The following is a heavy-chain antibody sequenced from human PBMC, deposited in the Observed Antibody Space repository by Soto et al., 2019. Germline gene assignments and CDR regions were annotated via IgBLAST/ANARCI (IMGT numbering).Heavy chain of an antibody. CDR1: GDTFSNFS. V-gene: IGHV1-69*04. CDR2: IVPILALA. D-gene: IGHD2-2*01. CDR3: ARGQGFVVVPAAMFSFDI. J-gene: IGHJ3*02. Sequence: SVKVSCKASGDTFSNFSINWVRQAPGQGLEWMGRIVPILALADYAQHFQGRVTITRNTSISTAYMELSSLRSEDTAVYYCARGQGFVVVPAAMFSFDIWGQGTMVTVSS.